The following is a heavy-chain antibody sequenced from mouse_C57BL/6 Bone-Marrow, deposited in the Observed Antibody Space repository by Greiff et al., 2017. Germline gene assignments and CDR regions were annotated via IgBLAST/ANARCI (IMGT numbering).Heavy chain of an antibody. CDR3: ASPAYYSSYWYFDV. V-gene: IGHV1-81*01. CDR2: IYPRSGNT. D-gene: IGHD2-12*01. Sequence: QVQLKESGAELARPGASVKLSCKASGYTFTSYGISWVKQRTGQGLEWIGEIYPRSGNTYYNEKFKGKATLTADKSSSTAYMELRSLTSEDSAVYFCASPAYYSSYWYFDVWGTGTTVTVSS. CDR1: GYTFTSYG. J-gene: IGHJ1*03.